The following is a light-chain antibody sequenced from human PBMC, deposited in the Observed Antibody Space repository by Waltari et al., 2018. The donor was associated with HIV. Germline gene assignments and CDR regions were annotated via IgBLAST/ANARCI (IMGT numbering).Light chain of an antibody. CDR1: ISAVGGYNY. CDR3: SSYTSSSTLV. J-gene: IGLJ2*01. CDR2: EVT. V-gene: IGLV2-14*01. Sequence: HSALTQPVSVSGSPGQSLPISCTGTISAVGGYNYLSCYQQHPGNAPKRIIYEVTTRPSGVSNRFSGSKSGNTASLTLSGLQAEDEADYYCSSYTSSSTLVCGGGTKLTVL.